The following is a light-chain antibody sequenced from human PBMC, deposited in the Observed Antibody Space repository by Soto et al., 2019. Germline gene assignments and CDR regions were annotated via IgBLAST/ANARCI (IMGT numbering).Light chain of an antibody. Sequence: QSALTQPASVSGSPGQLITISCTGTSSDVGGYNYVSWYQQHPGKAPKLMIYEVSNRPSGVSNRFSGSKSGNTASLTISGLQAEDEADYYCSSYTSSSTLGLFGTGTKVTVL. J-gene: IGLJ1*01. V-gene: IGLV2-14*01. CDR1: SSDVGGYNY. CDR3: SSYTSSSTLGL. CDR2: EVS.